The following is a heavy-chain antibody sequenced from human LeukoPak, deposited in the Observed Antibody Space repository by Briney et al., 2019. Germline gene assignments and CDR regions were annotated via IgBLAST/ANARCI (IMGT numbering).Heavy chain of an antibody. CDR1: GFTFSSYG. CDR3: AKDLSPVTSSDAHYYYYYGMDV. CDR2: ISYDGSNK. J-gene: IGHJ6*04. D-gene: IGHD4-17*01. Sequence: GGSLRLSCAASGFTFSSYGMHWVRQAPGKGLEWVAVISYDGSNKYYADSVKGRFTISRDNSKNTLYLQMNSLRAKDTAVYYCAKDLSPVTSSDAHYYYYYGMDVWGKGTTVTVSS. V-gene: IGHV3-30*18.